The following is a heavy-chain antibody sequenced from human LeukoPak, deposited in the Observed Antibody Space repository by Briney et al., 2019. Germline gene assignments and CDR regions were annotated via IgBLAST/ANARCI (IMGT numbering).Heavy chain of an antibody. CDR2: IYPGDSDT. CDR1: GYSFTSYW. D-gene: IGHD3-22*01. V-gene: IGHV5-51*01. J-gene: IGHJ6*02. CDR3: ARHEVRYYYDSSGSGREIYYYYGMDV. Sequence: PGESLKISCKGSGYSFTSYWIGWVRQMPGKGLEWMGIIYPGDSDTRYSPSFQGQVTISADKSISTAYLQWSSLKASDTAMYYCARHEVRYYYDSSGSGREIYYYYGMDVWGQGTTVTVSS.